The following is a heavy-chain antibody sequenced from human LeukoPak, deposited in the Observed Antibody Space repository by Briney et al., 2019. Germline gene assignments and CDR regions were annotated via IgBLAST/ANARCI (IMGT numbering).Heavy chain of an antibody. CDR1: GGSISSGGYY. CDR2: IYYSGTT. J-gene: IGHJ6*04. D-gene: IGHD3-10*01. Sequence: ASETLSLTCTVSGGSISSGGYYWSWVRQHPGKGLEWIGYIYYSGTTYYNPSLKSRVTISVDTSKNQFSLKLSSVTAADTAVYYCARLIRKVRGVEAPYYYYGMDVWGKGTTVTVSS. V-gene: IGHV4-61*08. CDR3: ARLIRKVRGVEAPYYYYGMDV.